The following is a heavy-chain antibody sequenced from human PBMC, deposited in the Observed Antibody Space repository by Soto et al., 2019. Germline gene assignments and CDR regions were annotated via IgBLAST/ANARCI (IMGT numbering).Heavy chain of an antibody. J-gene: IGHJ6*02. D-gene: IGHD3-10*01. CDR1: GGSMISYY. CDR3: ARVLLWFGESRYYYYYYGMDV. Sequence: SETLSLTCTVSGGSMISYYWSWIRQPPGRGLEWIGFIYYAGSTNYNPSLKSRVTISVDTSKNQFSLKLSSVTAADTAVYYCARVLLWFGESRYYYYYYGMDVWGQGTTVTVSS. CDR2: IYYAGST. V-gene: IGHV4-59*12.